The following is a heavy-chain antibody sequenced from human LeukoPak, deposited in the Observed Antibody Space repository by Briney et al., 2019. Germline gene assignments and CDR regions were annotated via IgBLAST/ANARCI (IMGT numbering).Heavy chain of an antibody. CDR1: GFAVSTNF. V-gene: IGHV3-53*01. J-gene: IGHJ3*02. D-gene: IGHD3-3*01. CDR2: IYTGGST. Sequence: GGSLRLSCAVSGFAVSTNFMSWVRQAPGKGLECVSLIYTGGSTYSAASVKGRFTISRDNSKNTLYLQMNSLRAEDKAVYYCARVHDLWSGSRRDDARDIWGQGTFVTVSS. CDR3: ARVHDLWSGSRRDDARDI.